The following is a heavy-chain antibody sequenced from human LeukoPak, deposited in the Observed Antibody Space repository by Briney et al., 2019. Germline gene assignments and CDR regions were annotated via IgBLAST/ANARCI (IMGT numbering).Heavy chain of an antibody. J-gene: IGHJ4*02. CDR2: ISGSGGST. CDR3: AKDRHIVVVTATVFDY. D-gene: IGHD2-21*02. V-gene: IGHV3-23*01. Sequence: GSLRLSCAASGFTFSSYAMSWVRQAPGKGLEWVSAISGSGGSTYYADSVKGRFTISRDNSKNTLYLQMNSLRAEDTAVYYCAKDRHIVVVTATVFDYWGQGTLVTVSS. CDR1: GFTFSSYA.